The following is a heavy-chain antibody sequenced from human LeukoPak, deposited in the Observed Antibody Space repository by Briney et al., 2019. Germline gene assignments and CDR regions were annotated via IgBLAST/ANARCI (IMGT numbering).Heavy chain of an antibody. J-gene: IGHJ5*02. D-gene: IGHD2-2*01. CDR3: ARGDIVVVPAATPLLYNWFDP. Sequence: ASVKVSFKASGYTFTGYYMHWVRQAPGQGLEWMGWINPNSGGTNYAQKFQGWVTMTRDTSISTAYMELSRLRSDDTAVYYCARGDIVVVPAATPLLYNWFDPWGQGTLVTVSS. CDR2: INPNSGGT. V-gene: IGHV1-2*04. CDR1: GYTFTGYY.